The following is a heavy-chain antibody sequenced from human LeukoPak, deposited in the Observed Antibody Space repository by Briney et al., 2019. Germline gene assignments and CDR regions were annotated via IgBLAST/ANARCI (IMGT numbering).Heavy chain of an antibody. V-gene: IGHV1-8*01. CDR3: ARRLVVVVPATTSIEYYFDY. D-gene: IGHD2-2*01. CDR2: MNPNSGNT. CDR1: GYTFTSYD. Sequence: GASVKVSCKASGYTFTSYDINWVRQATGQGLEWMGWMNPNSGNTGYAQKFPGRVTMTRNTSISTAYLQWSSLKASDTAMYYCARRLVVVVPATTSIEYYFDYWGQGTLVTVSS. J-gene: IGHJ4*02.